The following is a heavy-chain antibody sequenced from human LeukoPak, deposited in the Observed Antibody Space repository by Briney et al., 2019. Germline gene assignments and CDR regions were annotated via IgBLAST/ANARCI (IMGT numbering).Heavy chain of an antibody. CDR2: IYYSGST. CDR1: GGSISSGGYY. CDR3: ARSAYGDHSAFDI. J-gene: IGHJ3*02. Sequence: PSETLSLTCTVSGGSISSGGYYWSWIRQHPGKGLEWIGYIYYSGSTYYNPSLKSRVTISVDTSKNQFSLKLSSVTAADTAVYYCARSAYGDHSAFDIWGQGTMVTVSS. V-gene: IGHV4-31*03. D-gene: IGHD4-17*01.